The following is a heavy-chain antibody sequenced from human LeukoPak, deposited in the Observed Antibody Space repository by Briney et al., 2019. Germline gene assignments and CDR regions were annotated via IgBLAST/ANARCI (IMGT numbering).Heavy chain of an antibody. Sequence: PGRSLRLSCAASGFTFSSYAMHWVRQAPGKGLEWVAVISYDGSNKYYADSVKGRFTISRDNSKNTLYLQMNSLRAGDTAVYYCAVSGDYYGSGSYYSRSNWFDPWGQGTLVTVSS. CDR2: ISYDGSNK. J-gene: IGHJ5*02. D-gene: IGHD3-10*01. V-gene: IGHV3-30*04. CDR3: AVSGDYYGSGSYYSRSNWFDP. CDR1: GFTFSSYA.